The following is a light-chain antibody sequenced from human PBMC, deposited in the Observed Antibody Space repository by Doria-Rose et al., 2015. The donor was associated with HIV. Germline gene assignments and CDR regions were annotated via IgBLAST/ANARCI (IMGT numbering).Light chain of an antibody. CDR3: HQYGTSWT. Sequence: TQSPGTLSLSPGERATLSCRASQSFSSTYLAWYQQKPGQAPSLLIYDGSTRATGVPDRFSASGSGTDFTLTINRLEPEDFALYYCHQYGTSWTFGQGTQVEI. CDR1: QSFSSTY. CDR2: DGS. V-gene: IGKV3-20*01. J-gene: IGKJ1*01.